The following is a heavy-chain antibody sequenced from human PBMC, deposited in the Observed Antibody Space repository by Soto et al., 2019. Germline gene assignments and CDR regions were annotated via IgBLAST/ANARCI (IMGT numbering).Heavy chain of an antibody. Sequence: GGSLSLSCAASGFTFSTAWMNLVRPAPGKGLEWVGRIKSKTDGGTTDYAAPVKGRFTISRDDSKNTLYLQMNSLKTEDTAVYYCTTEGLDYDFWNTYNCFDPWGQGTLVTVSS. J-gene: IGHJ5*02. CDR1: GFTFSTAW. D-gene: IGHD3-3*01. CDR2: IKSKTDGGTT. CDR3: TTEGLDYDFWNTYNCFDP. V-gene: IGHV3-15*01.